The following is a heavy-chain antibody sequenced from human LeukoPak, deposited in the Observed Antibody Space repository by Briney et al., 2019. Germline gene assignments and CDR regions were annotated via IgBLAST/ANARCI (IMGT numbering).Heavy chain of an antibody. D-gene: IGHD2-8*02. CDR2: IKQDGSDK. Sequence: GGSLRLSCAASGFTFSSYWMSWVRQAPGRGLEWVAVIKQDGSDKYYVDSVKGRFTISRDNAKKSLYLQMNSLRAEDTAVYYCARGVPTGVDYFDYWGQGTLVTVSS. J-gene: IGHJ4*02. CDR3: ARGVPTGVDYFDY. V-gene: IGHV3-7*01. CDR1: GFTFSSYW.